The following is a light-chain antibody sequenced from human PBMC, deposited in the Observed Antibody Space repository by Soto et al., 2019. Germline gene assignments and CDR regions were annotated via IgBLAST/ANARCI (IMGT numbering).Light chain of an antibody. V-gene: IGLV1-40*01. Sequence: QSVLTQPPSVSGAPGQRVTISCTGSSSNIGAGFDVHWYQQLPTTAPKLLIYGNTNRPSGVPDRFSGSKSGTSASLAITGLQAEDEADYYCQSYDSSLSGWLFGGGTKLTVL. CDR2: GNT. CDR3: QSYDSSLSGWL. J-gene: IGLJ3*02. CDR1: SSNIGAGFD.